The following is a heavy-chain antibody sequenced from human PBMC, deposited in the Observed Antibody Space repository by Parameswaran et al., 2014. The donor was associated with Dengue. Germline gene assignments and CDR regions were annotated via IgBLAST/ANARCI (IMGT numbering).Heavy chain of an antibody. CDR2: TYYRSKWYN. CDR3: ASQGSGDAFDI. J-gene: IGHJ3*02. V-gene: IGHV6-1*01. Sequence: WIRQSPSRGLEWLGRTYYRSKWYNDYAVSVKSRITINPDTSKNQFSLQLNSVTPEDTAVYYCASQGSGDAFDIWGQGTMVTVSS. D-gene: IGHD1-14*01.